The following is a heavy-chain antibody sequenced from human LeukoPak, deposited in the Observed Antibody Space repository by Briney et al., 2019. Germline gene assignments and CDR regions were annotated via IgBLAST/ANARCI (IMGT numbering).Heavy chain of an antibody. CDR1: GFTFSSYG. J-gene: IGHJ4*02. D-gene: IGHD3-22*01. Sequence: PGGSLRLSCAASGFTFSSYGLNWVRQAPGKGLEWVSTISSGSHIYYEDSVKGRFTISRDNAKNSLYLQMNSLRAEDTAVYYCARDQDGGKYYYESSGYSHWGQGILVTVSS. CDR2: ISSGSHI. V-gene: IGHV3-21*01. CDR3: ARDQDGGKYYYESSGYSH.